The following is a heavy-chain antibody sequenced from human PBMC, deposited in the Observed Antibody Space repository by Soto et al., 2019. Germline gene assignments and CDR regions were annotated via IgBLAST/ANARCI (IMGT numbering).Heavy chain of an antibody. CDR3: ARREIQGPIDY. CDR2: IYYCGAT. CDR1: GYSISSSKW. J-gene: IGHJ4*02. V-gene: IGHV4-28*01. Sequence: QVQLQESGPGLVKPSDTLSLTCAVSGYSISSSKWWGWIRQPPGKGLEWIGYIYYCGATYYNPSLKSRVPMSVDTSKNQLSLKLTSVTAVDTAVYYCARREIQGPIDYWGQGTLVSVSS. D-gene: IGHD1-26*01.